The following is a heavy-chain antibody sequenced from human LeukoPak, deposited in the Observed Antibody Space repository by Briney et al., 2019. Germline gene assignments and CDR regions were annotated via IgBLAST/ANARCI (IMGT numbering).Heavy chain of an antibody. D-gene: IGHD3-9*01. CDR1: GFTFDDYT. CDR3: AKASNYDILTALEY. V-gene: IGHV3-43*01. CDR2: ISWDGGST. Sequence: GGSLRLSCAASGFTFDDYTMHWVRQAPGKGLEWVSPISWDGGSTYYADSVKGRFTISRDNSKNSLYLQMNSLRTEDTALYYCAKASNYDILTALEYWGQGTLVTVSS. J-gene: IGHJ4*02.